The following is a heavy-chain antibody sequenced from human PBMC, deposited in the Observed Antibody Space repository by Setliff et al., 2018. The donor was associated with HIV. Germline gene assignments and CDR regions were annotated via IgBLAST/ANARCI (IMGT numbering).Heavy chain of an antibody. D-gene: IGHD2-2*01. Sequence: SETLSLTCTVSGGSISSYYGSWIRQSAGKGLEWIGRIYSSGSTNYNPSLKSRVTMSVDTSKNQFSLRLSSVTAADTAVYYCAREVRVVLPAAASGNYYYCYMDVWGKGTTVTVSS. V-gene: IGHV4-4*07. CDR3: AREVRVVLPAAASGNYYYCYMDV. CDR1: GGSISSYY. J-gene: IGHJ6*03. CDR2: IYSSGST.